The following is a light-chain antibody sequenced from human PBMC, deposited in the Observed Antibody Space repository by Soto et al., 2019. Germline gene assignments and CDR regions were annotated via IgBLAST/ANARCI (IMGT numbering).Light chain of an antibody. CDR1: QSLLHRNGYNF. CDR3: MQALESPYT. J-gene: IGKJ2*01. CDR2: LGS. Sequence: DIVMTQSPLSLPVTPGEPASIACRSSQSLLHRNGYNFLARYLQKPGQSPQLLIFLGSNRASGVPDKFSGSGSGTDFTPKISRVEAEDVGVYYCMQALESPYTFGQGTKLEIK. V-gene: IGKV2-28*01.